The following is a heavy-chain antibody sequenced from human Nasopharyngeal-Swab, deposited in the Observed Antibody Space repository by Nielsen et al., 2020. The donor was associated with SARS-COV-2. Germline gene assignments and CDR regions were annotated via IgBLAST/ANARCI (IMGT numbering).Heavy chain of an antibody. J-gene: IGHJ5*02. Sequence: WIRQPPGKGLEWIGSIYYSGSTYYKPSLKSRVTISVDTSKNQFSLKLSSVTAADTAVYYCAREGRIIQLWSGGFDPWGQGTLVTVSS. CDR3: AREGRIIQLWSGGFDP. CDR2: IYYSGST. D-gene: IGHD5-18*01. V-gene: IGHV4-39*02.